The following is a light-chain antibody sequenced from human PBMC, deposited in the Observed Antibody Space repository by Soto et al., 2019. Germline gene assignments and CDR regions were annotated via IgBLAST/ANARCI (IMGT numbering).Light chain of an antibody. CDR3: QQYYNFPFT. V-gene: IGKV1-8*01. CDR2: AAS. J-gene: IGKJ2*01. CDR1: LGIGSY. Sequence: AIRMTQSPSSFSASTGDRVTITCRASLGIGSYLAWFQQKSGTAPQLLIYAASTLQSGIPSRFSGSGSGTDFTLTISCLQSEDFATYYCQQYYNFPFTFGQGTKLEVK.